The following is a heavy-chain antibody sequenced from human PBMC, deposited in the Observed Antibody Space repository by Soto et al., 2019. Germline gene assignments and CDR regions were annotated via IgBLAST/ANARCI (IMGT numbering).Heavy chain of an antibody. V-gene: IGHV3-23*05. CDR1: GFTFTTFG. CDR3: AKRQRGDGFAVDF. CDR2: IDSNGGYT. J-gene: IGHJ4*02. D-gene: IGHD3-10*01. Sequence: GGSLRLSCVASGFTFTTFGMIWVRHAPGKGLEWVSGIDSNGGYTYYADSVKGRFTISRDNSQNTLYLQLNSLRVEDTALYHCAKRQRGDGFAVDFWGRGTLVTVSS.